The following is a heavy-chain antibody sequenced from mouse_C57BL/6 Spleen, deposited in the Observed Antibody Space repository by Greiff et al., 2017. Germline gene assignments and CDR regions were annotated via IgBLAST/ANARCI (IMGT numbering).Heavy chain of an antibody. CDR2: ISDGGSYT. D-gene: IGHD1-1*01. J-gene: IGHJ1*03. CDR3: ARGFITTVVAHWYFDV. V-gene: IGHV5-4*03. CDR1: GFTFSSYA. Sequence: EVELVESGGGLVKPGGSLKLSCAASGFTFSSYAMSWVRQTPEKRLEWVATISDGGSYTYYPDNVKGRFTISRDNAKNNLYLQMSHLKSEDTAMYYCARGFITTVVAHWYFDVWGTGTTVTVSS.